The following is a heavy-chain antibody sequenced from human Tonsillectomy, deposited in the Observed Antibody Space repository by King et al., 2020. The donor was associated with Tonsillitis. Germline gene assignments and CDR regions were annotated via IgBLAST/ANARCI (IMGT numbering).Heavy chain of an antibody. CDR1: GYTFTDYH. Sequence: QLVQSGAEVQKPGASVKVSCKTSGYTFTDYHLHWVRQAPGQGLEWVGCINGGIGGTHYAQKLQGRVTMTRDTSSSTAFMDLSRLTSDDTALYYCARETWFYDSWGQGTLVTVSS. V-gene: IGHV1-2*02. J-gene: IGHJ1*01. CDR3: ARETWFYDS. D-gene: IGHD2/OR15-2a*01. CDR2: INGGIGGT.